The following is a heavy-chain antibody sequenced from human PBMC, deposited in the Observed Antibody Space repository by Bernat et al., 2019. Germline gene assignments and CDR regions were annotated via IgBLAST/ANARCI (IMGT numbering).Heavy chain of an antibody. CDR3: AKAGEGCSSTSCHVNY. CDR2: ISYDGSNK. J-gene: IGHJ4*02. Sequence: QVQLVESGGGVVQPGRSLRLSCAASGFTFSSYAMHWVRQAPGKGLEWVAVISYDGSNKYYADSVKGRFTISRDNSKNTLYLQMNSLRAEDTAVYYCAKAGEGCSSTSCHVNYWGQGTLVTVSA. CDR1: GFTFSSYA. D-gene: IGHD2-2*01. V-gene: IGHV3-30*07.